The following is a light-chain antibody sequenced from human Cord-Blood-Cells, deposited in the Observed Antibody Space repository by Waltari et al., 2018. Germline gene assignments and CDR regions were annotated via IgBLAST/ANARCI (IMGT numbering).Light chain of an antibody. CDR3: SSYTSSSTVV. Sequence: QSALTQPASVSGSPGQSITISCPGTSSDVGGYNYVSWYQQPPGKAPKLLIYEVRNRPSGVSNRFSGSKSGNTASLTISGLQAEDEADYYCSSYTSSSTVVFGGGTKLTVL. CDR2: EVR. CDR1: SSDVGGYNY. J-gene: IGLJ2*01. V-gene: IGLV2-14*01.